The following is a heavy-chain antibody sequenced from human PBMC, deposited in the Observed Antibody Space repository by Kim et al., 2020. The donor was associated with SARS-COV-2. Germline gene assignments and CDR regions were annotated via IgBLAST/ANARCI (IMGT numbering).Heavy chain of an antibody. CDR3: ARASRPLGSNYRKSLGY. Sequence: ASVKVSCKTSGFTFTSYSIHWVRQAPGQSLEWMGWINAGNGDTKYSQRFQGRVTINRDTSVRIGYMELSSLTSEDTAVYYCARASRPLGSNYRKSLGYWGQGTLVTVSS. CDR2: INAGNGDT. J-gene: IGHJ4*02. CDR1: GFTFTSYS. D-gene: IGHD3-10*01. V-gene: IGHV1-3*01.